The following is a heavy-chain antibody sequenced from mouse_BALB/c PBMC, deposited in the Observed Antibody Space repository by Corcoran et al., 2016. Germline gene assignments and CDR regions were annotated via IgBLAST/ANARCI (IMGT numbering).Heavy chain of an antibody. Sequence: VQLQQSGAELVKPGASVKLSCKASGSTFTEYIIHWVKQRSGQGLEWSGWFYPGSGSIKYNENFKDKATLTAEKASSTVYMELSILTSEDSAVYFCARHEKVLRSWYFDVWGAGTTVTVSS. V-gene: IGHV1-62-2*01. J-gene: IGHJ1*01. D-gene: IGHD1-1*01. CDR3: ARHEKVLRSWYFDV. CDR1: GSTFTEYI. CDR2: FYPGSGSI.